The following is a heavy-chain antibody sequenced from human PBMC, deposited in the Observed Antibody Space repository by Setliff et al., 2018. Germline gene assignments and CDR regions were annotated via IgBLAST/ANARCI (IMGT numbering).Heavy chain of an antibody. V-gene: IGHV3-30*03. CDR2: ISHDGGDK. CDR1: GFNFRNYG. J-gene: IGHJ4*02. D-gene: IGHD6-6*01. CDR3: ARDYFSSSFDH. Sequence: LRLSCGGSGFNFRNYGIHWVRQSPGKGLEWVASISHDGGDKFYADSVKGRSTISRDNSKNTVYLQIEDLEADDTAIFYCARDYFSSSFDHWGQGTLVTVSS.